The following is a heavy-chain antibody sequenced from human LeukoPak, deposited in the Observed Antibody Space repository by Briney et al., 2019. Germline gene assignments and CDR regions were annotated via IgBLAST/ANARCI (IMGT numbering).Heavy chain of an antibody. CDR2: INWNGGST. J-gene: IGHJ4*02. Sequence: GGSLRLSCAASGFTFDDYGMSWVRQAPGKGLEWVSGINWNGGSTGYAGSVKGRFTISRDNAKNSLYLQMNSLRAEDTALYYCARGLLRSGSYLGCFDYWGQGTLVTVSS. CDR1: GFTFDDYG. CDR3: ARGLLRSGSYLGCFDY. V-gene: IGHV3-20*04. D-gene: IGHD1-26*01.